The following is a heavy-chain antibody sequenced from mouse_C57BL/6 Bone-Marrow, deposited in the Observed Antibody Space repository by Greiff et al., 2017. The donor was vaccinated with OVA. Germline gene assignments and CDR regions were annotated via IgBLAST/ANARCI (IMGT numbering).Heavy chain of an antibody. CDR2: IYPRSGNT. Sequence: QVQLKESGAELARPGASVKLSCKASGYTFTSYGISWVKQRTGQGLEWIGEIYPRSGNTYYNEKFKGKATLTADKSSSTAYMELRSLTSEDSAVYFCAGGALTGTWGNFDYWGQGTTLTVSS. CDR3: AGGALTGTWGNFDY. D-gene: IGHD4-1*01. V-gene: IGHV1-81*01. CDR1: GYTFTSYG. J-gene: IGHJ2*01.